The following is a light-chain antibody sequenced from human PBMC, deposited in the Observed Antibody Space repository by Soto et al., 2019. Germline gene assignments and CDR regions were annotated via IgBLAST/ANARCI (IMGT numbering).Light chain of an antibody. J-gene: IGLJ1*01. CDR1: SSDVGGYNY. CDR2: DVS. V-gene: IGLV2-14*01. Sequence: HSVLTQPASVSGSPGQSITISCTGTSSDVGGYNYVSWYQQHPGKAPKLMIYDVSNRPSGVSNRFSGSKSGNTASLTISGLQAEDEADYYCSSYTSSSNYVFGTGTKVTVL. CDR3: SSYTSSSNYV.